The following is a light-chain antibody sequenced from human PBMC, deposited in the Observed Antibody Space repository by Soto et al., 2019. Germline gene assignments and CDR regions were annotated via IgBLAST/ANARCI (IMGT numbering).Light chain of an antibody. CDR1: QSINNY. CDR3: QYRGIWPPGAT. CDR2: DAS. J-gene: IGKJ4*01. Sequence: EIVLTQSPVTLSFSPGERATLSCRASQSINNYLAWYQQKPGQPPRLLIYDASNRATAIPVRFSGSGSGTDFTLTISSLEPEDSAVYYCQYRGIWPPGATFGGGTKVEIK. V-gene: IGKV3-11*01.